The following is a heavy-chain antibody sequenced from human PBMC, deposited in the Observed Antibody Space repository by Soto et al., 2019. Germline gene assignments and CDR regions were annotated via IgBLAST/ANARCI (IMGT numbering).Heavy chain of an antibody. CDR2: ISGSGGST. CDR3: AKDFFRHYYDSSGYYPDY. J-gene: IGHJ4*02. CDR1: GFTFSSYA. D-gene: IGHD3-22*01. Sequence: GGSLRLSCAASGFTFSSYAMSWVRQAPGKGLEWVSAISGSGGSTYYADSVKGRFTISRDNSKNTLYLQMNSLRAEDTAVYYCAKDFFRHYYDSSGYYPDYWGQGTLVTVSS. V-gene: IGHV3-23*01.